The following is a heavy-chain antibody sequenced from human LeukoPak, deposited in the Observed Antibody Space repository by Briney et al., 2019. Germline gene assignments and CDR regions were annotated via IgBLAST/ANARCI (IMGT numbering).Heavy chain of an antibody. CDR3: ARDDEVVPFDY. V-gene: IGHV1-46*01. J-gene: IGHJ4*02. D-gene: IGHD2-21*01. Sequence: ASVKVSYKASGYTFTSYYMHWVRQAPGQGLEWMGIINPSGGSTSYAQKFQGRVTMTRDTSTSTVYMELSSLRSEDTAVYYCARDDEVVPFDYWGQGTLVTVSS. CDR2: INPSGGST. CDR1: GYTFTSYY.